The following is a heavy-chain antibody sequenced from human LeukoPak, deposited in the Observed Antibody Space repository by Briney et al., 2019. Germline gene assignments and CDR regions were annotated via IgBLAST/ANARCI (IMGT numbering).Heavy chain of an antibody. CDR3: ARILGYGGYDSPFDY. CDR1: GFTFSSYW. J-gene: IGHJ4*02. D-gene: IGHD5-12*01. Sequence: GGSLRLSCAASGFTFSSYWMSWVRQAPGKGLEWVANIKQDGSDKYYVDSVKGRFTISRDNAENSLYLQMNSLRAEDTAVYYCARILGYGGYDSPFDYWGQGTLVTVSS. CDR2: IKQDGSDK. V-gene: IGHV3-7*01.